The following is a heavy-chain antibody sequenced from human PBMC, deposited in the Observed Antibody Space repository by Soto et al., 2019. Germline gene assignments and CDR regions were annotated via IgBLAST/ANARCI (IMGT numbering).Heavy chain of an antibody. CDR3: ARGGTCSSTSCYALTDY. D-gene: IGHD2-2*01. V-gene: IGHV4-31*03. J-gene: IGHJ4*02. Sequence: PSETLSLSYTVSGGSISSGGYYWSWIRQHPGKGLEWIGYIYYSGSTYYNPSLKSRVTISVDTSKNQFSLKLSSVTAADTAVYYCARGGTCSSTSCYALTDYWGQGTLVTVSS. CDR1: GGSISSGGYY. CDR2: IYYSGST.